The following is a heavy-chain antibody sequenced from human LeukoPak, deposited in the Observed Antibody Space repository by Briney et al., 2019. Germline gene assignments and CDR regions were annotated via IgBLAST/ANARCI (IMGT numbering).Heavy chain of an antibody. Sequence: GGSLRLSCVTSGFTFNNFALHWVRQAPGKGLEWVSAISGSGGSTYYADSVKGRFTISRDNSKNTLYLQMNSLRAEDTAVYYCAKSRGYSYAHFDYWGQGTLVTVSS. D-gene: IGHD5-18*01. CDR2: ISGSGGST. CDR1: GFTFNNFA. J-gene: IGHJ4*02. V-gene: IGHV3-23*01. CDR3: AKSRGYSYAHFDY.